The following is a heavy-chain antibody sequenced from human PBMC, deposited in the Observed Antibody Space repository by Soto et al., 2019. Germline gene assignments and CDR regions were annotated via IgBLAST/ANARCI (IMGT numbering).Heavy chain of an antibody. CDR2: INPNSGGT. CDR3: ANSPRRDSGDDYYYGMDV. V-gene: IGHV1-2*04. CDR1: GYTFTGYY. J-gene: IGHJ6*02. Sequence: ASVKVSCKASGYTFTGYYMHWVRQAPGQGLEWMGWINPNSGGTNYARKFQGWVTMTRDTSISTAYMELSRLRSDDTAVYYCANSPRRDSGDDYYYGMDVWGQGTTVTVSS. D-gene: IGHD3-10*01.